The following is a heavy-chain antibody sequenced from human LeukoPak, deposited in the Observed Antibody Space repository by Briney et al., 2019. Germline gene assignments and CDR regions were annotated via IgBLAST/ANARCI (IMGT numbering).Heavy chain of an antibody. V-gene: IGHV3-33*01. D-gene: IGHD2-2*03. Sequence: GGSLRLSCAASGFTFSSYGMHWVRQAPGKGLEWVAVIWYDGSNKYYADSVKGRFTISRDNSKNTLYLQMNSLRAEDTAVYYCARDSGDMDIVVVPAASGLVDYWGQGTLVTVSS. CDR2: IWYDGSNK. CDR1: GFTFSSYG. J-gene: IGHJ4*02. CDR3: ARDSGDMDIVVVPAASGLVDY.